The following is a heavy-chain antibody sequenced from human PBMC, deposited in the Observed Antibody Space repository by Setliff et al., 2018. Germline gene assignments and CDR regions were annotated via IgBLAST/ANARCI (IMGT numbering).Heavy chain of an antibody. V-gene: IGHV3-30*02. D-gene: IGHD3-22*01. J-gene: IGHJ4*02. CDR3: AKELIEVMMTGLEF. CDR1: GFAFDSYA. CDR2: IWYDGDNK. Sequence: GGSLRLSCAASGFAFDSYAMHWVRQAPGKGLEWVALIWYDGDNKKYADSVRGRFAVSRDNSRNTLYLEMNSLRPEDTAMYYCAKELIEVMMTGLEFWGQGTMVTVSS.